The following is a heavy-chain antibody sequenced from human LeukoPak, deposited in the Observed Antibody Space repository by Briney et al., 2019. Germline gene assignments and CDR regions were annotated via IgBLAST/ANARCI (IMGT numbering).Heavy chain of an antibody. Sequence: GGSLRLSCAASGFTVSSNCMSWVRQAPGKGLEWVSVIYYSGSTYYADSVKGRFTISRDNSKNTLYLQMNSLRAEDTAVYYCARGLYYYDSSGYYYYWGQGTLVTVS. D-gene: IGHD3-22*01. CDR1: GFTVSSNC. J-gene: IGHJ4*02. CDR2: IYYSGST. V-gene: IGHV3-53*01. CDR3: ARGLYYYDSSGYYYY.